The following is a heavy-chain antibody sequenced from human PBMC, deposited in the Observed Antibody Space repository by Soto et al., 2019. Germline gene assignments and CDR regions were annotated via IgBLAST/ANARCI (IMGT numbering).Heavy chain of an antibody. CDR1: RFTFSNAW. CDR2: IKSKTDGGTT. D-gene: IGHD6-19*01. CDR3: LSSGWYGGFDY. J-gene: IGHJ4*02. V-gene: IGHV3-15*01. Sequence: GGSLRLSCAASRFTFSNAWMSWVRQAPGKGLEWVGRIKSKTDGGTTDYAAPVKGRFTISRVDSKNTLYLQMNSLKTEDTAVYYCLSSGWYGGFDYWGQGTLVTVSS.